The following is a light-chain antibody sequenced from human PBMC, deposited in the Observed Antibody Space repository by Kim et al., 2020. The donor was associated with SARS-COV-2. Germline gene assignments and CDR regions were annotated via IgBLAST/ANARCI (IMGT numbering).Light chain of an antibody. CDR3: QQRSNWPPLT. Sequence: SPGERATLSCRASQSVSSYLAWSQQKPGQAPRLLIYDASNRATGIPARFSGSGSGTDFTLTISSLEPEDFAVYYCQQRSNWPPLTFGGGTKVDIK. V-gene: IGKV3-11*01. J-gene: IGKJ4*01. CDR2: DAS. CDR1: QSVSSY.